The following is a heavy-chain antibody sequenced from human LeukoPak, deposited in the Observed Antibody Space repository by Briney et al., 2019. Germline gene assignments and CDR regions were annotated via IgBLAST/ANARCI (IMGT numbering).Heavy chain of an antibody. CDR1: GFTFDDYA. CDR3: AKDFSYDILTGAWFQH. CDR2: ISWNSGSI. Sequence: PGGSLRLSCAASGFTFDDYAMHWVRQAPGKGLEWVSGISWNSGSIGYADSVKGRFTISRDNAKNSLYLQMNSLRAEDTALYYCAKDFSYDILTGAWFQHWGQGTLVTVSS. V-gene: IGHV3-9*01. D-gene: IGHD3-9*01. J-gene: IGHJ1*01.